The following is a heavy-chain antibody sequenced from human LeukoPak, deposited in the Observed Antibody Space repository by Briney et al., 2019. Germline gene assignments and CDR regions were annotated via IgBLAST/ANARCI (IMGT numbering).Heavy chain of an antibody. CDR2: IRYDGSNK. V-gene: IGHV3-30*02. CDR3: AKDPTSSWETAFDI. Sequence: GGSLRLSCAASGFTFSSYGMHWVRQAPGKGLEWVAFIRYDGSNKYYADSVKGRFTISRDNSKNTLCLQMNSLRAEDTAVYYCAKDPTSSWETAFDIWGQGTMVTVSS. D-gene: IGHD1-26*01. CDR1: GFTFSSYG. J-gene: IGHJ3*02.